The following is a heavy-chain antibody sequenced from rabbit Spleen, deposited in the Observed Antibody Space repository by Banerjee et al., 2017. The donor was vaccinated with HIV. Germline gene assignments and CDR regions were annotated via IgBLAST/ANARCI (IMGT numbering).Heavy chain of an antibody. D-gene: IGHD1-1*01. CDR1: GFDFSRYG. J-gene: IGHJ4*01. V-gene: IGHV1S47*01. Sequence: QEQLVESGGGLVQPGGSLKLSCKASGFDFSRYGMSWVRQAPGKGLEWIGYIDPVFGITYYTSWVNGRFTISSHNAQNTLYLQLNSLTAADTATYFCVRDQAHMLDLWGQGTLVTVS. CDR2: IDPVFGIT. CDR3: VRDQAHMLDL.